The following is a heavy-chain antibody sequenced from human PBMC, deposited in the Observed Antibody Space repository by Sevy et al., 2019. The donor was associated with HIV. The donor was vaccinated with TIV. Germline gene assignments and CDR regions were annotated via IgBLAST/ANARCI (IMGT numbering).Heavy chain of an antibody. CDR2: IYYSGRT. Sequence: SETLSLTCTVSGDSISSYYCSWIRQPPGKGLEWIGYIYYSGRTNYNPSLKRRVTISMDTSKNQFSIKLTYVTAADTAVYSCAGATHYFYYGMDVWGQGTTVTVSS. CDR3: AGATHYFYYGMDV. J-gene: IGHJ6*02. V-gene: IGHV4-59*01. D-gene: IGHD3-10*01. CDR1: GDSISSYY.